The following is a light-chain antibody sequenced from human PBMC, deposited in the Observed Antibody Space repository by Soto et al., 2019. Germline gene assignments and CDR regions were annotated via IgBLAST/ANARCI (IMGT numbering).Light chain of an antibody. J-gene: IGKJ1*01. V-gene: IGKV3-20*01. CDR3: QQYSSWLWT. CDR1: QSVSSSY. Sequence: EIVLTQSPGTLSLSPGERATLSCRASQSVSSSYLAWYQQKPGQAPRLLIYGASNGATGVPARFSGSVSGTEFTLTISSLQSEDFAVYYCQQYSSWLWTFGQGTKVDIK. CDR2: GAS.